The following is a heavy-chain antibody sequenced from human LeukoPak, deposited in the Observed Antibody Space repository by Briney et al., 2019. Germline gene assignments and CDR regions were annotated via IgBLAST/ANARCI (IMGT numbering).Heavy chain of an antibody. Sequence: SVKVSCKASGGTFSSYAISWVRQAPGQGLEWMGRIIPILGIANYAQKFQGRVTITVDKSTSTAYMELSSLRSEDTAVYYCARGAGWRICSGGSCKIDYWGQGTLVTVSS. CDR2: IIPILGIA. CDR1: GGTFSSYA. D-gene: IGHD2-15*01. J-gene: IGHJ4*02. CDR3: ARGAGWRICSGGSCKIDY. V-gene: IGHV1-69*04.